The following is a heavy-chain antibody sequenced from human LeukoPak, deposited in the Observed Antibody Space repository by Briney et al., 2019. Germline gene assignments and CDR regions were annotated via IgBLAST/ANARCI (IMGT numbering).Heavy chain of an antibody. J-gene: IGHJ5*02. CDR1: GFTFNSYW. Sequence: GGSLRLSCAASGFTFNSYWMHWVRQAPGKGLVWVSRIDEDGKTIDYADSVKGRFTISRDNATDTLYPQMSSLRDEDTAVYYCVSDLCGGDDQWGRGTLVTVSS. CDR2: IDEDGKTI. CDR3: VSDLCGGDDQ. V-gene: IGHV3-74*01. D-gene: IGHD3-3*01.